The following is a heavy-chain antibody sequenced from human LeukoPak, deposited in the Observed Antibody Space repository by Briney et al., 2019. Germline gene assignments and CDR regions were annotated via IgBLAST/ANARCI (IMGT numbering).Heavy chain of an antibody. CDR3: ATSRRGLRYFDWQLINSDY. J-gene: IGHJ4*02. V-gene: IGHV4-39*07. CDR1: GGSISSSSYY. CDR2: TYYSGST. D-gene: IGHD3-9*01. Sequence: SETLSLTCTVSGGSISSSSYYWGWIRQPPGKGLEWIGSTYYSGSTYYNPSLKSRVTISVDTSKNQFSLKLSSVTAADTAVYYWATSRRGLRYFDWQLINSDYWGQGTLVTVSS.